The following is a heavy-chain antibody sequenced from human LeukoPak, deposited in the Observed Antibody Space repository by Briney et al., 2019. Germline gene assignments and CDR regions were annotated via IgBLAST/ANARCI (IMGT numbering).Heavy chain of an antibody. Sequence: PGGSLRLSCAASGFTFTIYSMNWVRQAPGKGLEWVSYITGDSSTIYYADSVKGRFTISRDNAKNSVYLQMNSLRAEDTAVYHCAKDSGGGYYYMDVWGKGTTVTVSS. V-gene: IGHV3-48*04. J-gene: IGHJ6*03. D-gene: IGHD4-23*01. CDR3: AKDSGGGYYYMDV. CDR2: ITGDSSTI. CDR1: GFTFTIYS.